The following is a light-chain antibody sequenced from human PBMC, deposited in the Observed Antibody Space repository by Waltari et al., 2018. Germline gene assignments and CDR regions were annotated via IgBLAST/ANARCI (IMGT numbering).Light chain of an antibody. CDR2: DVS. Sequence: QSALTQPASVSGSPGQSSTISCTGPSSHVGGYNFVSWYQHHPRNAPKLMIYDVSNRPSGVSNRFSGSKSGNTASLTISGLQAEDEADYYCSSYTSSSTLVVFGGGTKLTVL. CDR3: SSYTSSSTLVV. V-gene: IGLV2-14*03. CDR1: SSHVGGYNF. J-gene: IGLJ2*01.